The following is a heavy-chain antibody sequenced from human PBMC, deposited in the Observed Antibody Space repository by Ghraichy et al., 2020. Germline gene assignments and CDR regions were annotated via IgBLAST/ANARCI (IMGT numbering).Heavy chain of an antibody. D-gene: IGHD5-18*01. V-gene: IGHV3-23*01. CDR2: ISGGGGTT. CDR1: GFTFNNYA. Sequence: GSLRLSCAASGFTFNNYAMSWVRQAPGKGLEWVSGISGGGGTTSYADSVKGRFTISRDNSKNTLYLQMNSLRVEDTAVYYCAKGGRGYSYAYFDYWGQGTLVTVSS. CDR3: AKGGRGYSYAYFDY. J-gene: IGHJ4*02.